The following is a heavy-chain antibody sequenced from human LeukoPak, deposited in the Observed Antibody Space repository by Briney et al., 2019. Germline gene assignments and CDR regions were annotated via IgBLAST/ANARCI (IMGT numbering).Heavy chain of an antibody. D-gene: IGHD3-10*01. V-gene: IGHV3-66*01. J-gene: IGHJ4*02. CDR2: IYGDGTT. CDR1: GFSVSTNY. Sequence: GGSLRLSCAASGFSVSTNYMSWVRQAPGKGLEWVSVIYGDGTTYYADSVKGRFTISRDNSKNTLYLQMNSLRAEDTAVYYYARGYGSGSPTNFDYWGQGTLVTVSS. CDR3: ARGYGSGSPTNFDY.